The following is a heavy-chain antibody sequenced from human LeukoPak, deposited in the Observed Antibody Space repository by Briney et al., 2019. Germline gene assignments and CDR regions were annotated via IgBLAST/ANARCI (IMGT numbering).Heavy chain of an antibody. J-gene: IGHJ4*02. Sequence: GGSLRLSCAASGFTFSSYAMSWVRQAPGKGLEWVSTIIGGGGSTYYADSVKGRFTISRDNSKNTLYLQMNSLRAEDTAVDYCAKPTDDSSRYYSNDPGYWGQGTLVTVSS. CDR2: IIGGGGST. D-gene: IGHD3-22*01. CDR3: AKPTDDSSRYYSNDPGY. CDR1: GFTFSSYA. V-gene: IGHV3-23*01.